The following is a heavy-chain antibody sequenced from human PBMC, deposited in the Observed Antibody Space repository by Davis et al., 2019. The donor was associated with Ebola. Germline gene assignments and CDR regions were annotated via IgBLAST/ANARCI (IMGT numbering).Heavy chain of an antibody. Sequence: PSETLSLTCAVYGGSFSGYYWSWIRQPPGKGLEWIGEINHSGSTNYNPSLKSRVTISVDTSKNQFSLKLSSVTAADTAVYYCARAWWVAAAGTGNWFDPWGQGTLVTVSS. D-gene: IGHD6-13*01. V-gene: IGHV4-34*01. CDR1: GGSFSGYY. CDR3: ARAWWVAAAGTGNWFDP. CDR2: INHSGST. J-gene: IGHJ5*02.